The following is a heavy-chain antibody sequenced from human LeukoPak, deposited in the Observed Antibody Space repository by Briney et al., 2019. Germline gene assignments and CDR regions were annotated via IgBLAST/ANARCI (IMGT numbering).Heavy chain of an antibody. J-gene: IGHJ4*02. CDR2: INHSGST. Sequence: SETLSLTCAVYGGSFSGYYWSWIRQPPRKGLEWIGEINHSGSTNYNPSLKSRVTISVDTSKNQFSLKLSSVTAADTTVYYCARRLITFGGVIVTCFDYWGQGTLVTVSS. CDR1: GGSFSGYY. V-gene: IGHV4-34*01. D-gene: IGHD3-16*02. CDR3: ARRLITFGGVIVTCFDY.